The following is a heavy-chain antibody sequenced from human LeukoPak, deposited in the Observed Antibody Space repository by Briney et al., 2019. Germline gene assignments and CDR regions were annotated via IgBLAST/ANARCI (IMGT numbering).Heavy chain of an antibody. CDR2: ISSSSSYI. J-gene: IGHJ4*02. V-gene: IGHV3-21*01. Sequence: GSLRLSCAASGFTFSSYSMNWVRQAPGKGLEWVSSISSSSSYIYYADSVKGRFTISRDNAKNSLYLQMNSLRAEDMAVYYCASYDILTGLNYWGQGTLVTVSS. CDR3: ASYDILTGLNY. D-gene: IGHD3-9*01. CDR1: GFTFSSYS.